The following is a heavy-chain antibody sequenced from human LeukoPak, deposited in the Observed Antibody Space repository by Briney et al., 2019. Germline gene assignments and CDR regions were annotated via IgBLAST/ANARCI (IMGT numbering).Heavy chain of an antibody. Sequence: GGSLRLSCAASGFTFSSYAMTWVRQAPGKGLEWVSAIRGSGETTIYADSVRGRFTISRDNSQNTLYPQINSLRAEDTAVYYCARTPGDYFYYMDVWGKGTTVTVSS. CDR3: ARTPGDYFYYMDV. CDR1: GFTFSSYA. V-gene: IGHV3-23*01. J-gene: IGHJ6*03. CDR2: IRGSGETT. D-gene: IGHD1-14*01.